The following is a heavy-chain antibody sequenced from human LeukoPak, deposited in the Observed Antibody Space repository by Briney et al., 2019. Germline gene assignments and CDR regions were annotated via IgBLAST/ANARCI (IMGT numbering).Heavy chain of an antibody. J-gene: IGHJ4*02. CDR2: ISSSGSTI. D-gene: IGHD3-9*01. V-gene: IGHV3-48*03. CDR3: ASAILTGYPFDY. CDR1: GFTFSSYE. Sequence: GGSLRLSCAASGFTFSSYEMNWVGKPPGKGRDWVSYISSSGSTIYYADSVKGRFTISRDNAKNSLYLQMNSLRAEDTAVYYCASAILTGYPFDYWGQGTLVTVSS.